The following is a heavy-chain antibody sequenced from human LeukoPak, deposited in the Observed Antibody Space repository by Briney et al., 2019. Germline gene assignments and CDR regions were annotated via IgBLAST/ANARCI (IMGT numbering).Heavy chain of an antibody. Sequence: GGSLRLSCAAPGFTFNNYAMSWVRQAPGKGLEWVSAISASGGTTYYADSVKGRFTTSRDNSENTLFLQMNSLRAEDTAVYYCAKEPREYCSSTSCPNWFDSWGQGTLVTVSS. CDR2: ISASGGTT. CDR1: GFTFNNYA. V-gene: IGHV3-23*01. CDR3: AKEPREYCSSTSCPNWFDS. J-gene: IGHJ5*01. D-gene: IGHD2-2*01.